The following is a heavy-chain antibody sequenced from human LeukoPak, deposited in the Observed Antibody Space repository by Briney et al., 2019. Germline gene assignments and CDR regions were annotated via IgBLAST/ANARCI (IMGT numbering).Heavy chain of an antibody. CDR1: GFTFSTYG. D-gene: IGHD3-10*01. CDR3: ARGPYYGSGTFDY. V-gene: IGHV3-30*03. CDR2: ISYDGSDK. Sequence: GGSLRLSCAASGFTFSTYGMHWVRQAPGKGLEWVGVISYDGSDKYYADSVEGLFTIARDNSNNILYLQVNSLRAEDTAVYYCARGPYYGSGTFDYWGQGTLATVSS. J-gene: IGHJ4*02.